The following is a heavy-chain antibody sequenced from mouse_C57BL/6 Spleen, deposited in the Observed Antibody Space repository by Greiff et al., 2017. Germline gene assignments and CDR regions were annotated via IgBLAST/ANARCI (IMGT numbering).Heavy chain of an antibody. CDR1: GYTFTDYE. D-gene: IGHD2-2*01. Sequence: VQRVESGAELVRPGASVTLSCKASGYTFTDYEMHWVKQTPVHGLEWIGAIDPETGGTAYNQKFKGKAILTADKSSSTAYMELRSLTSEDSAVYYCTKGYEANFNYWGQGTTLTVSS. CDR3: TKGYEANFNY. V-gene: IGHV1-15*01. J-gene: IGHJ2*01. CDR2: IDPETGGT.